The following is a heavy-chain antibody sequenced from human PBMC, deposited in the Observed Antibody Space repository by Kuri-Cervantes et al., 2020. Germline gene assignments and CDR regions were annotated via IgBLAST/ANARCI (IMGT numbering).Heavy chain of an antibody. CDR2: IYYSGST. J-gene: IGHJ4*02. CDR3: ARARSYEYYYDSSGYHKTRSYYFDY. CDR1: GGSISSSSYY. V-gene: IGHV4-39*07. D-gene: IGHD3-22*01. Sequence: ESLKISCTVSGGSISSSSYYWGWIRQPPGKGLEWIGSIYYSGSTYYNPSLESRVTISVDTSKNQFSLKLSSVTAADTAVYYCARARSYEYYYDSSGYHKTRSYYFDYWGQGTLVTVSS.